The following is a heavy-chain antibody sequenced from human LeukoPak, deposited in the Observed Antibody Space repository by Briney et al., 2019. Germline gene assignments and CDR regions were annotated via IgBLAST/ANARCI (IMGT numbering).Heavy chain of an antibody. D-gene: IGHD3-22*01. V-gene: IGHV4-59*01. Sequence: PSETLSLTCTVSGGSISSNFWSWIRQPPGKGLEWIGYIYYSGSTNYNPSLKSRVTISVDTSKNQFSLKLSSVTAADTAVYYCAREVLDSSGYYYGDYWGQGTLVTVSS. CDR3: AREVLDSSGYYYGDY. CDR2: IYYSGST. CDR1: GGSISSNF. J-gene: IGHJ4*02.